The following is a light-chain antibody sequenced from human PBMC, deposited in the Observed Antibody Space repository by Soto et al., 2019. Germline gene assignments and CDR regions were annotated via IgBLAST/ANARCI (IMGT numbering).Light chain of an antibody. CDR3: QKSYSTPIN. CDR2: AAS. V-gene: IGKV1-39*01. CDR1: QSISSY. J-gene: IGKJ5*01. Sequence: DIQMTHSPSSLSASVVDRVTITCRASQSISSYLNLYQQKPGKAPKLLIYAASSLQSGVPSRFSGSGSGTDFTLTISSLQPEDFATYYCQKSYSTPINFGQGTRLEIK.